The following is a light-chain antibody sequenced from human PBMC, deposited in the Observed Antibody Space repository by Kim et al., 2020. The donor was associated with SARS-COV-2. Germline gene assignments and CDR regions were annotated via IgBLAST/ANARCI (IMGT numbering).Light chain of an antibody. J-gene: IGKJ2*01. CDR3: QQYVNWPMYT. CDR1: QSIRNN. V-gene: IGKV3D-15*01. CDR2: GAS. Sequence: VSPGESATLSCRASQSIRNNFTWYPQKPGQAPRLLNFGASTRATGIPARFSGSGSGTEFTLTITTLQSEDFGVYFCQQYVNWPMYTLGQGNKLEI.